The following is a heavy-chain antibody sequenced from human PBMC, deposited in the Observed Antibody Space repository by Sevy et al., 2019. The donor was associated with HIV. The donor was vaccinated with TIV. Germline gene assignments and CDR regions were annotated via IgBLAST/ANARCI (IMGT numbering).Heavy chain of an antibody. Sequence: GGSLRLSCVASGFTFSDHYMEWVRQAPGKGLEWVDRTRNKADCYTTEYAASVKGRFTISRDDSKNSLYVQMNSLKTEDTAVYYCATHAGIAAAGRVFDYWGQGTLVTVSS. CDR1: GFTFSDHY. CDR2: TRNKADCYTT. CDR3: ATHAGIAAAGRVFDY. J-gene: IGHJ4*02. D-gene: IGHD6-13*01. V-gene: IGHV3-72*01.